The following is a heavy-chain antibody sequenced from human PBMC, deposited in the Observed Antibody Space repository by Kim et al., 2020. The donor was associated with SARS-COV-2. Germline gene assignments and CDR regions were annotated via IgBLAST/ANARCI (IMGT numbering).Heavy chain of an antibody. Sequence: LKSRVTISVDTSKNQFSLKLSSVTAADTAVYYCAGARGGTMIVVVIGAFDIWGQGTMVTVSS. D-gene: IGHD3-22*01. CDR3: AGARGGTMIVVVIGAFDI. J-gene: IGHJ3*02. V-gene: IGHV4-31*02.